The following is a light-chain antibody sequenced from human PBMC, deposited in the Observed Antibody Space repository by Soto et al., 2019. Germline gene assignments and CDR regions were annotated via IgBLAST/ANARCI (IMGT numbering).Light chain of an antibody. CDR3: SSYTSRSTLYV. CDR1: SSDIGGYNY. CDR2: EVT. V-gene: IGLV2-14*01. Sequence: QSALTQPASVSGYPGQSITVSCTGTSSDIGGYNYVSWYQQHPGKAPKLMVYEVTNRPSGVSDRFSGSKSGNTASLTISGLQADDEGYYYCSSYTSRSTLYVFGTGTKVTVL. J-gene: IGLJ1*01.